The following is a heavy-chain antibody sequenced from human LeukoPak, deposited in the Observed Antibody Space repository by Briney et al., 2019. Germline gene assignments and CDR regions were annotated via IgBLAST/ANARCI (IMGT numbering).Heavy chain of an antibody. J-gene: IGHJ3*02. CDR1: GFTFSSYG. CDR2: IRYDGSNK. D-gene: IGHD2-21*02. Sequence: PGGSLRLSCAASGFTFSSYGMHWVRQAPGKGLEWVAFIRYDGSNKYYADSVKGRFTISRDNSKNTLYLQMNSLRAEDTAVYYCAKDSRCGGDCYSHAFDIWGQGTMVTVSS. CDR3: AKDSRCGGDCYSHAFDI. V-gene: IGHV3-30*02.